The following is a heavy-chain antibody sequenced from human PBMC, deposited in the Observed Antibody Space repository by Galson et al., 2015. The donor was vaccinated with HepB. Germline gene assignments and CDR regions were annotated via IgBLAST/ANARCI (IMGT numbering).Heavy chain of an antibody. V-gene: IGHV3-7*03. J-gene: IGHJ4*02. CDR1: GFTFSSYG. D-gene: IGHD1-26*01. CDR3: ASGIGSYSGH. Sequence: CAASGFTFSSYGMHWVRQAPGKGLEWVANINQEGSKKYYVDSVKGRFTISRDNAKNSLYLQMNSLRPEDTALYYCASGIGSYSGHWGQGTLVTVSS. CDR2: INQEGSKK.